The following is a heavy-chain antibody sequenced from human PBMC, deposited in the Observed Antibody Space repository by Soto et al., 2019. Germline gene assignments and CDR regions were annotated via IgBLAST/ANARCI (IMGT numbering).Heavy chain of an antibody. V-gene: IGHV1-58*02. CDR2: IVVGSGNT. J-gene: IGHJ4*02. CDR1: GFTFTSSA. Sequence: ASVKVSCKASGFTFTSSAMQWVRQARGQRLEWIGWIVVGSGNTNYAQKFQERVTITRDMSTSTAYMELSSLRSEDTAVYYCAASSRHLGELSLDYWGQGTLVTVSS. D-gene: IGHD3-16*02. CDR3: AASSRHLGELSLDY.